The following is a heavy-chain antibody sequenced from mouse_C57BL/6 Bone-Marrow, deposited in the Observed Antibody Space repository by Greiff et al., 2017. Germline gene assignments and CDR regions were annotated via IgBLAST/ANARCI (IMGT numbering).Heavy chain of an antibody. D-gene: IGHD1-1*01. CDR3: ARFPYGSSYDWYFDV. V-gene: IGHV1-39*01. CDR1: GYSFTDYN. Sequence: LVESGPELVKPGASVKISCKASGYSFTDYNMNWVKQSNGKSLEWIGVINPNYGTTSYNQKFKGKATLTVDQSSSTAYMQLNSLTSEDSAVYYCARFPYGSSYDWYFDVWGTGTTVTVSS. J-gene: IGHJ1*03. CDR2: INPNYGTT.